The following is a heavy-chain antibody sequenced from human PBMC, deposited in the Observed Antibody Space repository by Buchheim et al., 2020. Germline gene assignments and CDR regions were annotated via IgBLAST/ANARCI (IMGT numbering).Heavy chain of an antibody. J-gene: IGHJ5*02. V-gene: IGHV4-30-4*01. CDR1: GGSISSGDYY. D-gene: IGHD2-15*01. CDR3: ARGGVVVVAATQGENWFDP. Sequence: QVQLQESGPGLVKPSQTLSLTCTVSGGSISSGDYYWSWIRQPPGKGLEWIGSIYYSGSTYYNPSLKSRVTLSVDTSKNQFSLKLSSVTAADTAVYYCARGGVVVVAATQGENWFDPWGQGTL. CDR2: IYYSGST.